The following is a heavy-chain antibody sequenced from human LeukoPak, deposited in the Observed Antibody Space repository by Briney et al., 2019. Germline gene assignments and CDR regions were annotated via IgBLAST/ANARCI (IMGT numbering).Heavy chain of an antibody. CDR3: ARAPTYSSGWYFDY. CDR1: GFTFSSYS. V-gene: IGHV3-21*01. D-gene: IGHD6-19*01. Sequence: GGSLRLSCAASGFTFSSYSMNWVRQAPAKGLEGVSSISSSSSYIYYADSVKGRFTISRDNSKNTLYLQMNSLRAEDTAVYYCARAPTYSSGWYFDYWGQGTLVTVSS. J-gene: IGHJ4*02. CDR2: ISSSSSYI.